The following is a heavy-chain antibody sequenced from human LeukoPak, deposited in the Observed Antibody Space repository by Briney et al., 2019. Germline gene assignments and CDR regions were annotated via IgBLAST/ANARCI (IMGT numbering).Heavy chain of an antibody. J-gene: IGHJ4*02. Sequence: PGGSLRLSCAASGFTFSTYCMSWVRQAPGKGLEWVSGIGISGVTTYYADSVKGRFTISRDNSKNTLYLQMSSLRTEDTAVYYCVGMGAPDFDYWGQGTLVTVSS. CDR1: GFTFSTYC. CDR2: IGISGVTT. D-gene: IGHD1-26*01. V-gene: IGHV3-23*01. CDR3: VGMGAPDFDY.